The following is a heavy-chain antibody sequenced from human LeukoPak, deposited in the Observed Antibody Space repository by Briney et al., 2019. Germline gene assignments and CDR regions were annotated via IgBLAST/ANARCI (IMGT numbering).Heavy chain of an antibody. CDR3: ARPRGSGCYRVFDY. J-gene: IGHJ4*02. Sequence: SETLSLACAVYGGSFSGYYWSWIRQPPGKGLEWIGEINHSGSTNYNPSLKSRVTISVDTSKNQFSLKLSSVTAADTAVYYCARPRGSGCYRVFDYWGQGTLVTVSS. CDR2: INHSGST. D-gene: IGHD6-19*01. V-gene: IGHV4-34*01. CDR1: GGSFSGYY.